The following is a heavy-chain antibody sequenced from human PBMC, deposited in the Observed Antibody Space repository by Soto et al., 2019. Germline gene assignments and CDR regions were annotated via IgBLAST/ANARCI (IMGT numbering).Heavy chain of an antibody. J-gene: IGHJ4*02. CDR1: GGSISSSY. V-gene: IGHV4-59*08. Sequence: QVQLQESGPGLVKPSETLSLTCTVSGGSISSSYWSWIRQPPGKGLEWIGYIYDSGSTYYNSSPKSRVTMSVDTSKNQFSLKLSSVTAADTAVYYCARQLIYCGQGTPVTVSS. CDR2: IYDSGST. D-gene: IGHD6-13*01. CDR3: ARQLIY.